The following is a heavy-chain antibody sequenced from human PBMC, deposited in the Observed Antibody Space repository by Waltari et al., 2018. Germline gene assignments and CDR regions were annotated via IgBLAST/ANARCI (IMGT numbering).Heavy chain of an antibody. Sequence: EVQLVVSGGGLIQPGGSLRLSCIAPGFTVSRNYMSWVRQAPGKGLEWVSVIHGAGNTYYADSVKGRFTISRDTSKNTLYLQMSALRAEDTAVYYCSNSRLNRPDDWYYFDYWGQGTLVTVSS. CDR2: IHGAGNT. CDR1: GFTVSRNY. CDR3: SNSRLNRPDDWYYFDY. D-gene: IGHD3-9*01. V-gene: IGHV3-53*01. J-gene: IGHJ4*02.